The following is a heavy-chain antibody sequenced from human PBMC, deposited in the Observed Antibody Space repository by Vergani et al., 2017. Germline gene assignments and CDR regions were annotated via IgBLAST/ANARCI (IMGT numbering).Heavy chain of an antibody. D-gene: IGHD2-21*02. CDR1: GGTFSSYA. CDR2: IIPIFGTA. J-gene: IGHJ6*02. CDR3: ARGCGGDCSNYYYYGMDV. V-gene: IGHV1-69*13. Sequence: QVQLVQSGAEVKKPGSSVKVSCKASGGTFSSYAISWVRQAPGQGLEWMGRIIPIFGTANYAQKFQGRVTITADESTSTAYMELSSLRSEDTAVYYCARGCGGDCSNYYYYGMDVWGQGTAVTVSS.